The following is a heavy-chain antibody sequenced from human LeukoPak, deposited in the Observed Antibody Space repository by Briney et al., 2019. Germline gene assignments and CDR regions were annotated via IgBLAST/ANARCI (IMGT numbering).Heavy chain of an antibody. V-gene: IGHV3-7*01. CDR1: GFTFSSYW. CDR2: IKQDGSEK. Sequence: PGGSLRLXCAASGFTFSSYWMSWVRQAPGKELEWVANIKQDGSEKYYVDSVKGRFTISRDNAKNSLYLQMNSLRAEDTAVYYCARISSSGWYLPYYYYYYMDVWGKGTTVTVSS. J-gene: IGHJ6*03. D-gene: IGHD6-19*01. CDR3: ARISSSGWYLPYYYYYYMDV.